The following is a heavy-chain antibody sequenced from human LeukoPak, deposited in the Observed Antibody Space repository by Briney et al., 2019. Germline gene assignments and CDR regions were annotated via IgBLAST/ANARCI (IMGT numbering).Heavy chain of an antibody. D-gene: IGHD5-24*01. CDR3: ARDRVRDGYNSADY. Sequence: GASVKVSCKASGYTFTSYYMHWVRQAPGQGLEWMGIINPSGGTISYEEKFQGRVTMTRDTSTNTFYMDLSSQRSEDTAVYYCARDRVRDGYNSADYWGQGTLVTVSS. V-gene: IGHV1-46*01. CDR1: GYTFTSYY. CDR2: INPSGGTI. J-gene: IGHJ4*02.